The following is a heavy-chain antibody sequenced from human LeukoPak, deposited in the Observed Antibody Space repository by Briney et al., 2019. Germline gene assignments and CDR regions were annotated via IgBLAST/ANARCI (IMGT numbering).Heavy chain of an antibody. CDR2: INHSGST. CDR3: ARVGRGYRPGVWY. Sequence: PSETLSLTCAVYGGSFSGYYWSWIRQPPGKGLGWIGEINHSGSTNYNPSLKSRVTISVDTSKNQFSLKLSSVTAADTAVYYCARVGRGYRPGVWYWGQGTLVTVSS. V-gene: IGHV4-34*01. D-gene: IGHD3-3*01. J-gene: IGHJ4*02. CDR1: GGSFSGYY.